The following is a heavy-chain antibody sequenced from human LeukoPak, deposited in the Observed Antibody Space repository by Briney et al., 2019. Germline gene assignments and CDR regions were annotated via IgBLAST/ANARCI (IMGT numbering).Heavy chain of an antibody. Sequence: GGSLRLSCAASGFTFSSYSMNWVRQAPETGLYWVSSISSSSSYIYYADSVKGRFTISRDNAKNSLYLQMNSLRAEDTAVYYCARAGLYDFWSFDYWGQGTLVTVSS. J-gene: IGHJ4*02. CDR1: GFTFSSYS. CDR2: ISSSSSYI. V-gene: IGHV3-21*01. CDR3: ARAGLYDFWSFDY. D-gene: IGHD3-3*01.